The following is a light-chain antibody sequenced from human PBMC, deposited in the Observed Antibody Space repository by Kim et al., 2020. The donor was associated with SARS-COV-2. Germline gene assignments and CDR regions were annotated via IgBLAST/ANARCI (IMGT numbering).Light chain of an antibody. V-gene: IGLV4-69*01. CDR3: QTWDTGIKM. CDR1: SGHSSYA. CDR2: LNSDGSH. Sequence: QPVLTQSPSASASLGASVKLTCTLSSGHSSYAIAWHQQQPEKGPRYLMKLNSDGSHSKGDGIPDRFSGSSAGAERYLTISSLQSEDEADYYCQTWDTGIKMFGGGTQRTVL. J-gene: IGLJ3*02.